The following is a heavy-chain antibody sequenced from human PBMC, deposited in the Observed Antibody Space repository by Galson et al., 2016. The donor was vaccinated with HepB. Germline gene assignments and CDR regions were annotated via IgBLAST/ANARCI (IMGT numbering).Heavy chain of an antibody. D-gene: IGHD1-26*01. Sequence: SVKVSCKASGGTFSSYAISWVRQAPGQGLEWMGGITPIFGTTNYAQRFQGRITITADGSTSTAYMELSSLRSEDTAVYYCARDSAVGATEFYFGMDVWGQGTTVTVSS. CDR1: GGTFSSYA. J-gene: IGHJ6*02. CDR3: ARDSAVGATEFYFGMDV. V-gene: IGHV1-69*13. CDR2: ITPIFGTT.